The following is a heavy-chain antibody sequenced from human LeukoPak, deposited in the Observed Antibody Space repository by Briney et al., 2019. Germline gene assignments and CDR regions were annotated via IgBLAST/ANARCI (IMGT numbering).Heavy chain of an antibody. CDR3: ARATVASHPFYYYAMDV. D-gene: IGHD4-23*01. CDR1: GFTFTRYV. J-gene: IGHJ6*02. CDR2: ISAYVGHT. Sequence: GASVKVSCKASGFTFTRYVFTWVRQAPGQGLEWMGWISAYVGHTDYAQKLQGRVTLTTDTSTSTAYMELRSLRSDDTAVYFCARATVASHPFYYYAMDVWGQGTTVTVSS. V-gene: IGHV1-18*01.